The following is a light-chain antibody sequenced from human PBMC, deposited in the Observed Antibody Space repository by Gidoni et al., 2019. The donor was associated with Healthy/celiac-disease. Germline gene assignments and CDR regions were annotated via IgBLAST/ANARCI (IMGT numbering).Light chain of an antibody. CDR3: QQRSNWPYT. V-gene: IGKV3-11*01. J-gene: IGKJ2*01. CDR2: DAS. Sequence: EIVLTQSPATLSLSPGERATLSCRASQSVSSYLAWYQQKPGQAPRLLIYDASNRATGIPARFSGSGSGTDFTLTISSLDPEDFAVYYCQQRSNWPYTFXQXPKLEIK. CDR1: QSVSSY.